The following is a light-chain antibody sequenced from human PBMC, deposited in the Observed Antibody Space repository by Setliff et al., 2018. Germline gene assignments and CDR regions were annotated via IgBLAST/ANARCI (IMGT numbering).Light chain of an antibody. Sequence: DIVMTQSPDSLAVSLGERATIHCNSSHSISYTPHNRDYLAWYQQKAGQPPRLLIYWASTRASGVPDRFSGSGSGTDFTLTISSLQAEDVAIYYCQQYYNTPPLTFGGGTKVDIK. CDR3: QQYYNTPPLT. CDR1: HSISYTPHNRDY. CDR2: WAS. V-gene: IGKV4-1*01. J-gene: IGKJ4*01.